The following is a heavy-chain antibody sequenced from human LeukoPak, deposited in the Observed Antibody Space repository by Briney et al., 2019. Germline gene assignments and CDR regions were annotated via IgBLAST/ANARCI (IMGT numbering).Heavy chain of an antibody. CDR3: AREVGSAARGR. Sequence: GGSLRLSCATSGFTFDSYWMSWVGQAPGKGLEWVANIKEDGSEKYYVDSVKGRFTISRDNAKNSVYLQMNSLRAADTAVYYCAREVGSAARGRWGQGTLVTVSS. D-gene: IGHD2-2*01. CDR2: IKEDGSEK. J-gene: IGHJ4*02. V-gene: IGHV3-7*05. CDR1: GFTFDSYW.